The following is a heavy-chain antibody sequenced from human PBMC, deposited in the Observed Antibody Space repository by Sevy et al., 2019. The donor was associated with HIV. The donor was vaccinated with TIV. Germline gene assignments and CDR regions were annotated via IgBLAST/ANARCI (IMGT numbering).Heavy chain of an antibody. Sequence: SETLSLTCTVSGVSISNYYWAWIRLPPGKGLECVGFSGSTNYNPSLKSRVTTSVDTSKNHFSLKLSSVTVADTAIYYCARGGPNQHQLNYFDYWGQGTLVTVSS. D-gene: IGHD6-13*01. CDR1: GVSISNYY. CDR3: ARGGPNQHQLNYFDY. J-gene: IGHJ4*02. CDR2: SGST. V-gene: IGHV4-59*01.